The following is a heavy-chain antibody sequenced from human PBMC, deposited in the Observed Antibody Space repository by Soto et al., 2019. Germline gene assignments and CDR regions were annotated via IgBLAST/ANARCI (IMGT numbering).Heavy chain of an antibody. CDR3: AKDLWFGDSHPPPSPVFDY. J-gene: IGHJ4*02. V-gene: IGHV3-23*01. Sequence: GGSLRLSCAASGFTFSSYAMSWVRQAPGKGLEWVSAISGSGGSTYYADSVKGRFTISRDNSKNTLYLQMNSLRAEDTAVYYCAKDLWFGDSHPPPSPVFDYWGQGTLVTVSS. CDR1: GFTFSSYA. CDR2: ISGSGGST. D-gene: IGHD3-10*01.